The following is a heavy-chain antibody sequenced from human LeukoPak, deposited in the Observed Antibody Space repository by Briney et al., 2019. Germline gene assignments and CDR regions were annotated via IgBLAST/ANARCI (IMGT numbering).Heavy chain of an antibody. CDR1: GFTFSSYS. CDR2: ISSSSSYI. CDR3: ARAAGDSSGYYHESYYFDY. Sequence: GGSLRLSCAASGFTFSSYSMNWVRQAPGKGLEWVSSISSSSSYIYYADSVKGRFTISRDNAKNSLYLQTNSLRAEDTAVYYCARAAGDSSGYYHESYYFDYWGQGTLVTVSS. V-gene: IGHV3-21*01. D-gene: IGHD3-22*01. J-gene: IGHJ4*02.